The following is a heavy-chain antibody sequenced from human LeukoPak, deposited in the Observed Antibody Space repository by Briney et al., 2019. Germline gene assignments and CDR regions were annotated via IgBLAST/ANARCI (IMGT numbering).Heavy chain of an antibody. V-gene: IGHV3-9*01. CDR3: AKGNYGMDV. CDR1: GFTFDDYA. Sequence: GGSLRLSCAASGFTFDDYAMHWVRQAPGKGLEWVSGISWNSGSIGYADSVKGRFTISRDNAKNSLYLQVNSLRAEDTALYYCAKGNYGMDVWGQGTTVTVSS. J-gene: IGHJ6*02. CDR2: ISWNSGSI.